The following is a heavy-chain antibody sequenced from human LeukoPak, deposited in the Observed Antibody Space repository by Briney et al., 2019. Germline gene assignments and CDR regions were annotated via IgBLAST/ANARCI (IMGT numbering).Heavy chain of an antibody. CDR1: GGSFSGYY. Sequence: SETLSLTCAVYGGSFSGYYWSWIRQPPGKGLEWIGEINHSGSTNYNPSLKSRVTISVDTSKNQFSLKLSTVTAADTAVYYCASYCSGGSCPVSYGMDVWGQGTTVTVSS. CDR3: ASYCSGGSCPVSYGMDV. V-gene: IGHV4-34*01. CDR2: INHSGST. J-gene: IGHJ6*02. D-gene: IGHD2-15*01.